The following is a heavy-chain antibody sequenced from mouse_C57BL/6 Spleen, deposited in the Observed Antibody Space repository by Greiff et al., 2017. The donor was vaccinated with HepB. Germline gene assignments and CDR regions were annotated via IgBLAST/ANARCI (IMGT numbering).Heavy chain of an antibody. D-gene: IGHD2-2*01. CDR3: ARDRGMVMMDY. Sequence: EVMLVDSGGGLVQSGRSLRLSCATSGFTFSDFYMEWVRQAPGKGLEWIAASRNKANDYTTEYSASVKGRFIVSRDTSQSILYLQMNALRAEDTAIYYCARDRGMVMMDYWGQGTSVTVSS. CDR2: SRNKANDYTT. V-gene: IGHV7-1*01. J-gene: IGHJ4*01. CDR1: GFTFSDFY.